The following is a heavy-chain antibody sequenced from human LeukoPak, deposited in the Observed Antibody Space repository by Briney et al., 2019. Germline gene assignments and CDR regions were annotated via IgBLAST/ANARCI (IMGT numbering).Heavy chain of an antibody. CDR1: GFTYISYD. D-gene: IGHD6-19*01. J-gene: IGHJ4*02. CDR3: AKDSVRSSGWFYFDY. CDR2: ISASGDRT. V-gene: IGHV3-23*01. Sequence: GGSLRLSCAASGFTYISYDMTWVRQAPGKGLGWVSGISASGDRTYYADSVKGRFTISRDNSKNTLSLQMNSLRVEDTAVYYCAKDSVRSSGWFYFDYWGQGTLVTVSS.